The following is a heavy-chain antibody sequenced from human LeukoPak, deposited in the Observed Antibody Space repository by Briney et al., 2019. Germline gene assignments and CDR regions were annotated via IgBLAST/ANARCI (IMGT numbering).Heavy chain of an antibody. J-gene: IGHJ6*03. CDR3: AKIGSGWLSPPYYYYMDV. CDR2: ISGSGGST. CDR1: GFTFSSYA. V-gene: IGHV3-23*01. Sequence: GGSLRLSCAASGFTFSSYAMSWVRQAPGKGLEWVSAISGSGGSTYYADSVKGRFTISRDNSKNTLYLQMNSLRAEDTAVYYCAKIGSGWLSPPYYYYMDVWGKGTTVTVSS. D-gene: IGHD5-24*01.